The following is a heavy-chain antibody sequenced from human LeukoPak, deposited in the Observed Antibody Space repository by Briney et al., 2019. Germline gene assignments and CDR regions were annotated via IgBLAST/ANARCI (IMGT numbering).Heavy chain of an antibody. V-gene: IGHV4-59*01. J-gene: IGHJ4*02. D-gene: IGHD6-13*01. Sequence: SETLSLTCTVSGGSISSYYWSWIRQPPGEGLEWIGYIYYSGSTNYNPSLKSRVTISVDTSKNQFSLKLSSVTAADTAVYYCARVGGGQYSSFDYWGQGTLVTVSS. CDR3: ARVGGGQYSSFDY. CDR1: GGSISSYY. CDR2: IYYSGST.